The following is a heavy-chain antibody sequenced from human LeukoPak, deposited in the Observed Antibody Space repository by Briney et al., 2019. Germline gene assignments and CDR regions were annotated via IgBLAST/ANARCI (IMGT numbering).Heavy chain of an antibody. J-gene: IGHJ4*02. Sequence: GGSLRLSCAASGFTFRDYSMKWVRQAPGKGLEWVSSITGTSSYLNYADSVKGRFTISRDNAKNSLYLQMNSLRAEDTAVYYCARDGRGSNSQNPYYFVYWGQGTLVTVSS. D-gene: IGHD6-6*01. V-gene: IGHV3-21*01. CDR3: ARDGRGSNSQNPYYFVY. CDR2: ITGTSSYL. CDR1: GFTFRDYS.